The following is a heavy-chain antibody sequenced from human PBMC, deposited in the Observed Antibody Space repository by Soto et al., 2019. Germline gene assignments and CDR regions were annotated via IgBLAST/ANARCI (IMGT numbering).Heavy chain of an antibody. CDR3: ARFDLRITIFGVVIPHGDYYYGMDV. Sequence: GASVKVSCKASGYTFTSYDINWVRQATGQGFEWMGWMNPNSGNTGYAQKFQGRVTMTRNTSISTAYMELSSLRSEDTAVYYCARFDLRITIFGVVIPHGDYYYGMDVWGQGTTVTVSS. CDR2: MNPNSGNT. V-gene: IGHV1-8*01. J-gene: IGHJ6*02. CDR1: GYTFTSYD. D-gene: IGHD3-3*01.